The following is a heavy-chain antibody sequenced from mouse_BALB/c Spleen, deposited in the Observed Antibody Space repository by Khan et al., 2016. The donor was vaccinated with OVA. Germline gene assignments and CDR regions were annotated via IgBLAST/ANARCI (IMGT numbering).Heavy chain of an antibody. CDR2: ITYSGST. V-gene: IGHV3-2*02. CDR1: GFSITSDYA. Sequence: EVQLQESGPGLVKPSQSLSLTCTVTGFSITSDYAWNWIRQFPGDVLDWMGYITYSGSTSYHPSLKSRISITRDTSKNQFFLQLNSVTTEDTATXYCVRGRSYWGQGTLVTVSA. CDR3: VRGRSY. J-gene: IGHJ3*01.